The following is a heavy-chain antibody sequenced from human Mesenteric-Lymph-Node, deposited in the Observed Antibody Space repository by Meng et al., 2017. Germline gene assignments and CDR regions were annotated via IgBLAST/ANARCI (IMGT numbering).Heavy chain of an antibody. V-gene: IGHV4-4*02. D-gene: IGHD5-12*01. CDR3: ARHDGGYGDYFDH. CDR1: GGSIGSGNW. J-gene: IGHJ4*02. Sequence: QVQVEESGPGQVRPAKTLSLTFTVSGGSIGSGNWWNWVRQPPGKGLEWIGDIYHSGSTNYNPSLKSRVTMSLDTSKNQFSLKLSSVTATDTAVYYCARHDGGYGDYFDHWGQGTLVTVSS. CDR2: IYHSGST.